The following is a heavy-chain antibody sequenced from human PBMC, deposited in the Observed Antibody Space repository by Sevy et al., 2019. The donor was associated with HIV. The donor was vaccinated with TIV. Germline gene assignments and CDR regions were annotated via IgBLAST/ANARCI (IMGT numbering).Heavy chain of an antibody. V-gene: IGHV1-2*02. CDR2: INPNSGGT. J-gene: IGHJ5*02. Sequence: ASVKVSCKASGYTFTGYYMHWVRQAPGQGLEWMGWINPNSGGTNYAQKFQGRVTMTRDTFISTAYMELSRLRSDDTAVYYCARPAAAGGDWFDPWGQGTLVTVSS. CDR3: ARPAAAGGDWFDP. D-gene: IGHD6-13*01. CDR1: GYTFTGYY.